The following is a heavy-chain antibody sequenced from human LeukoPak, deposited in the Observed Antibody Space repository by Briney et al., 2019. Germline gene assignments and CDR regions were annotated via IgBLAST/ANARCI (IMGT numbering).Heavy chain of an antibody. D-gene: IGHD3-10*01. CDR1: GFTFSSHA. V-gene: IGHV3-23*01. CDR2: IGGSGKNT. J-gene: IGHJ4*02. Sequence: GGSLRLSCAASGFTFSSHAMSWVRQAPGKGLEWVSRIGGSGKNTFYADAVKGRFTISRDNSKDTLYSQMNSLRAEDTAVYYCAKDLETINPTMDWGQGTLVTVSS. CDR3: AKDLETINPTMD.